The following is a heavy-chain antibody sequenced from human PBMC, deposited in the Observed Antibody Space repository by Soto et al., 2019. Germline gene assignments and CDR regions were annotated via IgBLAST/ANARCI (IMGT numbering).Heavy chain of an antibody. J-gene: IGHJ6*03. V-gene: IGHV4-59*01. Sequence: SETLSLTCTVSGGSISSYYWSWIRQPPGKGLEWIGYIYYSGSTNYNPSLKSRVTISVDTSKNQFSLKLSSVTAADTAVYYCARAAVYSSSPRDYYYYMDVWGKGTTVTVSS. CDR2: IYYSGST. CDR3: ARAAVYSSSPRDYYYYMDV. D-gene: IGHD6-6*01. CDR1: GGSISSYY.